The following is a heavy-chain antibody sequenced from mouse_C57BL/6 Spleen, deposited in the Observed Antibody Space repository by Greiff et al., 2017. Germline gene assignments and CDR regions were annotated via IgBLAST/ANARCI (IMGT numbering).Heavy chain of an antibody. Sequence: VQLQQSGPGLVQPSQSLSITCTVSGFSLTSYGVHWVRQSPGKGLEWLGVIWRGGSTDYNAAFMSRLRITKDNSKSQVFIKMNSLQSDDTAIYYCATGGDNRGYHYALDYWGQGTSVTVSA. CDR1: GFSLTSYG. CDR3: ATGGDNRGYHYALDY. V-gene: IGHV2-5*01. D-gene: IGHD2-2*01. CDR2: IWRGGST. J-gene: IGHJ4*01.